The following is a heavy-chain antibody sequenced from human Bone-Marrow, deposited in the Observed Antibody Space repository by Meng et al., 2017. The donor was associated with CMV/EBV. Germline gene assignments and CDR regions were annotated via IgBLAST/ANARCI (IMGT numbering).Heavy chain of an antibody. J-gene: IGHJ4*02. CDR2: IWSDGSNT. D-gene: IGHD3-3*01. V-gene: IGHV3-33*01. Sequence: GESLKISCATSGFSFVNYGIHWVRQAPGKGLEWVAVIWSDGSNTYYADSVKGRFTISRDNSKNTMYLQMNSLRAEDTAVYYCVRDKGRDDFWSGYYWVFDYWGQGTLVTVSS. CDR1: GFSFVNYG. CDR3: VRDKGRDDFWSGYYWVFDY.